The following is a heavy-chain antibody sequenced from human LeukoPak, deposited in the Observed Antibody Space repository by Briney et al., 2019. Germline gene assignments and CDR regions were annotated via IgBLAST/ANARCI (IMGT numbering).Heavy chain of an antibody. CDR3: ARDLRGAFDI. Sequence: GGSLRLSCTASGFTFSNYAMSWVRQAPGKGLEWVATVRGSGETYYTESVKGRFTISRDNSKNTVYLQMNSLRAEDTALFYWARDLRGAFDIWGQGTTVTVSS. CDR1: GFTFSNYA. V-gene: IGHV3-23*01. D-gene: IGHD3-10*01. CDR2: VRGSGET. J-gene: IGHJ3*02.